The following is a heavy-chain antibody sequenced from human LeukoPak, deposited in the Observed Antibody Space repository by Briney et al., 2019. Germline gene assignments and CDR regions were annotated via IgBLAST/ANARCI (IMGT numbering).Heavy chain of an antibody. V-gene: IGHV4-30-4*02. CDR2: IYYSGST. CDR3: ARYCSSTSCYPRTFDY. J-gene: IGHJ4*02. D-gene: IGHD2-2*01. CDR1: GGSISSGDYY. Sequence: PSETLSLTCTVSGGSISSGDYYWSWIRQPPGKGLEWIGYIYYSGSTYYNPSLKSRVTISVDTSKNQFSLKLSSVTAADTAVYYCARYCSSTSCYPRTFDYWGQGTLVTVSS.